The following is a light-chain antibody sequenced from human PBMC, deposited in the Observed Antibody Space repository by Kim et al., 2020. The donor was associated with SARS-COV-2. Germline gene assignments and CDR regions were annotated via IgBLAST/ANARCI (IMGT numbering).Light chain of an antibody. CDR3: MQGTHGPP. Sequence: GQPASISVRSSQSRVYSDGNTYLNWSQQRTGQSPRRLIYKVSKWDSGVPDRLSGSGSGTDFTLKISRVEAEDIRLNYCMQGTHGPPVGQGTKLEI. CDR1: QSRVYSDGNTY. V-gene: IGKV2D-30*01. CDR2: KVS. J-gene: IGKJ2*01.